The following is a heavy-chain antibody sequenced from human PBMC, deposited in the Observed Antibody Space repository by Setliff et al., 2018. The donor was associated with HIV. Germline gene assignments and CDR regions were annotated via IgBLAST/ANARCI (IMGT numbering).Heavy chain of an antibody. V-gene: IGHV3-11*01. CDR3: ARVHRGGVGRQHWRSFDY. CDR2: ISGSGGST. Sequence: PGGSLRLSCEASGFTFTDAWMSWVRQAPGKGLEWVSAISGSGGSTYYADSVKGRFTISRDNARNSLYVQMNSLRVEDTAVYFCARVHRGGVGRQHWRSFDYWGQGTLVTVSS. CDR1: GFTFTDAW. J-gene: IGHJ4*02. D-gene: IGHD1-1*01.